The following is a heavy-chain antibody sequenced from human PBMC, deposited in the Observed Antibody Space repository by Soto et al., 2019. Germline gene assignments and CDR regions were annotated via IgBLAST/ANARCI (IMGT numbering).Heavy chain of an antibody. J-gene: IGHJ6*02. V-gene: IGHV1-8*02. D-gene: IGHD5-18*01. CDR3: ARVGYSTRVFYYYYGMDV. CDR2: MNPNSGNT. CDR1: GYTFTSYG. Sequence: ASVKVSCKASGYTFTSYGISWVRQATGQGLEWMGWMNPNSGNTGCAQKFQGRVTMTRNTSISTAYMELSSLRSEDTAVYYCARVGYSTRVFYYYYGMDVWGQGTTVTVSS.